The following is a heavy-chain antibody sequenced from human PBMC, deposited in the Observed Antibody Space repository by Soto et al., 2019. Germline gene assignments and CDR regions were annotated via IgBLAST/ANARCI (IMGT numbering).Heavy chain of an antibody. CDR2: IYYSGST. J-gene: IGHJ5*02. CDR3: ARVYCSGGSCRENRFDR. V-gene: IGHV4-59*01. Sequence: SETLSLTCTIPGGSISGLYRSWIRQPPGKGLEWIGYIYYSGSTNYNPSLKSRVTISVDTSKTQFPLKPSSVTAADTAVYYCARVYCSGGSCRENRFDRWHQGTLVTVSP. D-gene: IGHD2-15*01. CDR1: GGSISGLY.